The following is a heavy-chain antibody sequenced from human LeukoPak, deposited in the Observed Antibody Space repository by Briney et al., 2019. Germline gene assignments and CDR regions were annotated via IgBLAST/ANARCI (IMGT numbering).Heavy chain of an antibody. CDR2: ISGNGGST. J-gene: IGHJ4*02. D-gene: IGHD5-18*01. CDR3: AKDRLWYGTAMGESDY. V-gene: IGHV3-23*01. Sequence: PGGSLRLSCAASGFTFSSYAMSWVRQAPGKGLEWVSAISGNGGSTYYADSVKGRFTISRDNSKNTLYPQMNSLRAEDTAVYYCAKDRLWYGTAMGESDYWGQGTLVTVSS. CDR1: GFTFSSYA.